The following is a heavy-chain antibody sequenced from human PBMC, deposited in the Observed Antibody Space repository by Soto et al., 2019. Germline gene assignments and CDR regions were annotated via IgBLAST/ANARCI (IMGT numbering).Heavy chain of an antibody. CDR3: ALRIAAAGIGGTFNWFDP. D-gene: IGHD6-13*01. CDR1: GGSFSGYY. J-gene: IGHJ5*02. Sequence: SETLSLTCAVYGGSFSGYYWSWIRQPPGKGLEWIGEINHSGSTTYNPSFKSRVTISVDTSKNQFSRKLSSGTAADTAVYYCALRIAAAGIGGTFNWFDPWGQGTRVTVSS. V-gene: IGHV4-34*01. CDR2: INHSGST.